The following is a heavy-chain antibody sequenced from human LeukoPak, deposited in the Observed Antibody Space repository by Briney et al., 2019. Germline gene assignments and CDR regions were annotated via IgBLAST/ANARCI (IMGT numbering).Heavy chain of an antibody. CDR1: GYSISSGYY. CDR2: IYHSGST. V-gene: IGHV4-38-2*02. CDR3: ARERPEIAAAGVPFDI. D-gene: IGHD6-13*01. J-gene: IGHJ3*02. Sequence: SETLSLTCTVSGYSISSGYYWGWIRQPPGKGLEWIGSIYHSGSTYYNPSLKSRVTTSVDTSKNQFSLKLSSVTAADTAVYYCARERPEIAAAGVPFDIWGQGTMVTVSS.